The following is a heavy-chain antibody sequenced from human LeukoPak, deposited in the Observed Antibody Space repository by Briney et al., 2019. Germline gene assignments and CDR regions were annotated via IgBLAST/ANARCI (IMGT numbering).Heavy chain of an antibody. V-gene: IGHV3-48*04. D-gene: IGHD3-3*01. J-gene: IGHJ4*02. CDR2: ISSSGSTI. Sequence: GGSLRLSCAASGFTFSSYAMSWVRQAPGKGLEWVSYISSSGSTIYYADSVKGRFTISRDNAKNSLYLQMNSLRAEDTAVYYCARDPGSRTGFGVVITEDYWGQGTLVTVSS. CDR1: GFTFSSYA. CDR3: ARDPGSRTGFGVVITEDY.